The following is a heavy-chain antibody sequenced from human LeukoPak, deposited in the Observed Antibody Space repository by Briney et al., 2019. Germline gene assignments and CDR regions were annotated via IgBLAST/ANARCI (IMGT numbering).Heavy chain of an antibody. Sequence: SETLSLTCTVSGGSISSSSYYWGWIRQPPGKGLEWIGSIYYSGSTYYNPSLKSRVTISVDTSKSQFSLKLSSVTAADTAVYYCARVGAAAEWFDPWGQGTLVTVSS. CDR2: IYYSGST. V-gene: IGHV4-39*07. D-gene: IGHD6-13*01. CDR1: GGSISSSSYY. J-gene: IGHJ5*02. CDR3: ARVGAAAEWFDP.